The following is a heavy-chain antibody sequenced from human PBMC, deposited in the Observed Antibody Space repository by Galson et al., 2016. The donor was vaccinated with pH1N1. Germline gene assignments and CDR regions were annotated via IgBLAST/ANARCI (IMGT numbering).Heavy chain of an antibody. CDR2: IYPGGGT. D-gene: IGHD4-17*01. V-gene: IGHV3-53*01. CDR3: AVDTVPNGADR. CDR1: GFLVTDRF. J-gene: IGHJ5*02. Sequence: SLRLSCAASGFLVTDRFMSWVRQAPGKRPEWVSIIYPGGGTYYADFLEGRFTISRDTSQNMLFLHMNTLKAEDTVLYYCAVDTVPNGADRWGQGTLVTVSS.